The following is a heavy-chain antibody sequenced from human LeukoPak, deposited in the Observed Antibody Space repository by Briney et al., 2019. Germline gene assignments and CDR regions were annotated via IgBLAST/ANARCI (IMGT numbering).Heavy chain of an antibody. CDR3: ASDTPGTDYYGSGSFWYMDV. CDR1: GGTFSSSA. D-gene: IGHD3-10*01. V-gene: IGHV1-69*06. Sequence: GASVKVSCKASGGTFSSSAISWVRQAPGQGLEWMGGIIPIFDTTNYAQKFQGRVTITADKSTSTVYMELSSLRSEDTAVYYCASDTPGTDYYGSGSFWYMDVWGKGTTVTVSS. J-gene: IGHJ6*03. CDR2: IIPIFDTT.